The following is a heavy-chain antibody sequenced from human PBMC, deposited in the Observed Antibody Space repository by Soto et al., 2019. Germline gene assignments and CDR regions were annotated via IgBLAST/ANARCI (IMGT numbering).Heavy chain of an antibody. Sequence: QLQLQESGSGLVKPSQTLSLTCAVSGGSISSGGYSWSWIRQPPGKGLEWIGYIYHSGTTYYNPSLTSRVTISVDRSKNQFSLKLSSVTAADTAVYYCARVGLDGMDTAMGYVDYWGQGTLVTVSS. CDR1: GGSISSGGYS. D-gene: IGHD5-18*01. CDR2: IYHSGTT. CDR3: ARVGLDGMDTAMGYVDY. J-gene: IGHJ4*02. V-gene: IGHV4-30-2*01.